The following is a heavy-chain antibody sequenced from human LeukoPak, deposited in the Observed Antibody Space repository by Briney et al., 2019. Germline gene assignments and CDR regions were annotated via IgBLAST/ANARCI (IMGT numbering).Heavy chain of an antibody. CDR3: ARDGSSGWYWVDY. CDR2: LSGSGGST. J-gene: IGHJ4*02. V-gene: IGHV3-23*01. Sequence: GGSLRLSCTASGFTFSNHAMSWVRQAPGKGLEWVSALSGSGGSTYYADSVKGRFTISRDNSKNTLYLQMNSLRAEDTAVYYCARDGSSGWYWVDYWGQGTLVTVSS. D-gene: IGHD6-19*01. CDR1: GFTFSNHA.